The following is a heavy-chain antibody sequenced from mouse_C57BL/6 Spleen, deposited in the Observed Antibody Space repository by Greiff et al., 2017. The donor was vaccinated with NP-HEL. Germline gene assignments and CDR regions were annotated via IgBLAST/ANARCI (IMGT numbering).Heavy chain of an antibody. J-gene: IGHJ2*01. CDR2: IWSGGST. Sequence: QVQLKESGPGLVQPSQSLSITCTVSGFSLTSYGVHWVRQSPGKGPEWLGVIWSGGSTDYNAAFISRLSISKDNSKSQVFFKMNSLQADDTAIYYCARTGWALDYWGQGTTLTVSS. D-gene: IGHD1-1*02. V-gene: IGHV2-2*01. CDR1: GFSLTSYG. CDR3: ARTGWALDY.